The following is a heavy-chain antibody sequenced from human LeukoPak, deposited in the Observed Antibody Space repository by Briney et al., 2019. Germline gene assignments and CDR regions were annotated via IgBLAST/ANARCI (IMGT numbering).Heavy chain of an antibody. CDR3: ARHSTFFGVVIIKGRVRGPFDY. Sequence: PSETLSLTCAVYGGSFSGYYWSWIRQPPGKGLEWIGEINHSGSTNYNPSLKSRVTISVDTSKNQFTLKLSSVTAADTAVYYCARHSTFFGVVIIKGRVRGPFDYWGQGTLVTVSS. D-gene: IGHD3-3*01. J-gene: IGHJ4*02. CDR2: INHSGST. V-gene: IGHV4-34*01. CDR1: GGSFSGYY.